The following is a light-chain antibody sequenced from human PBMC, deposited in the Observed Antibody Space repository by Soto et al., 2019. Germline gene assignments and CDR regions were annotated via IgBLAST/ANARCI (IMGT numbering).Light chain of an antibody. CDR3: SSYTSRSIDYG. J-gene: IGLJ1*01. Sequence: QSALTQPASVSGSPGQSITISCTGTSSDVGGYNYVSWYQQHPGKAPKLMIYEVSNRPSGVSNRFSGSKSGNTASLTTSGLQAEDEADYYCSSYTSRSIDYGFGTWIKLTVL. CDR2: EVS. V-gene: IGLV2-14*01. CDR1: SSDVGGYNY.